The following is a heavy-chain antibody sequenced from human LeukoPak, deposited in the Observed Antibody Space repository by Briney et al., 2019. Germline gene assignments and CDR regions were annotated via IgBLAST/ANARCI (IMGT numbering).Heavy chain of an antibody. V-gene: IGHV1-69*05. CDR3: ARAESITIFGVVIHNWFDP. J-gene: IGHJ5*02. CDR1: GGTFSSYA. CDR2: IIPIFGTA. D-gene: IGHD3-3*01. Sequence: SVKVSCKASGGTFSSYAISWVRQAPGQGLEWMGRIIPIFGTANYAQKFQGRVTITMDESTSTAYMELSSLRSEDTAVYYCARAESITIFGVVIHNWFDPWGQGTLVTVSS.